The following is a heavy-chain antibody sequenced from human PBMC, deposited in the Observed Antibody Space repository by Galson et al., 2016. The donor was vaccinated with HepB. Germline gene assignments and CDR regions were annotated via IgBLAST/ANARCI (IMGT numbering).Heavy chain of an antibody. CDR3: ARLPWDSYQWYFDL. CDR1: GFTIRDNY. D-gene: IGHD1-26*01. Sequence: SLRLSCAASGFTIRDNYINWVRQAPGKGLEWVSIIYTSGATYYADSVQGRVTVSRHDSENTVYLQMNRLRVDDPAVYYCARLPWDSYQWYFDLWGRGTPVTVSS. V-gene: IGHV3-53*04. J-gene: IGHJ2*01. CDR2: IYTSGAT.